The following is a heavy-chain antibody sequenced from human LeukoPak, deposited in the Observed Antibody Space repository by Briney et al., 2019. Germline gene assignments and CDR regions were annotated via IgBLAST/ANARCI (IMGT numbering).Heavy chain of an antibody. V-gene: IGHV3-33*06. Sequence: GRSLRLSCAASGFSFSSYAMHWVRQAPGKGLEWVAVIWYDGSNQYYADSVRGRITISRDNSKNTLHLQMNSLRAEDTAAYYCVKSGPDFGDLPSEYYFDFWGQGTLVTVSS. J-gene: IGHJ4*02. CDR2: IWYDGSNQ. CDR3: VKSGPDFGDLPSEYYFDF. D-gene: IGHD4-17*01. CDR1: GFSFSSYA.